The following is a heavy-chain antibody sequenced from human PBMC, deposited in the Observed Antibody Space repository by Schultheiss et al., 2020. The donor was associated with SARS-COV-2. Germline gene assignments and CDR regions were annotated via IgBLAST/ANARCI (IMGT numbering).Heavy chain of an antibody. Sequence: GGSLRLSCAASGFTVSSTYMTWVRQAPGKGLEWVSVIYSGGSTYYADSVKGRFTISRDNSKNTLYLKMNSLRAEDTAVYYCAKDGGAALFYFDYWGQGTLVTVSS. CDR3: AKDGGAALFYFDY. D-gene: IGHD3-16*01. V-gene: IGHV3-66*02. CDR1: GFTVSSTY. J-gene: IGHJ4*02. CDR2: IYSGGST.